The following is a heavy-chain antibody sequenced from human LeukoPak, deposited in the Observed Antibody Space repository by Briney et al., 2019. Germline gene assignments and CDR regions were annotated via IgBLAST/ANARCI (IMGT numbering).Heavy chain of an antibody. CDR2: IASKTYGGIA. CDR3: SRDQTPYY. V-gene: IGHV3-49*04. Sequence: GGSLRLSCTASGFTFGDYAMTWVRQAPGKGLEWVGFIASKTYGGIAGYAASVKGRFTISRDDSKSIAYLQMNSLKTEDTAVYFCSRDQTPYYWGQGTLVTVSS. CDR1: GFTFGDYA. J-gene: IGHJ4*02.